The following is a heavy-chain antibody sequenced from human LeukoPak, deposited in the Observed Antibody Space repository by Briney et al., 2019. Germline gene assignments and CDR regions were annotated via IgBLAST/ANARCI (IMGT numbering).Heavy chain of an antibody. V-gene: IGHV1-69*04. CDR2: IIPILGIA. CDR3: AREDSRRITIFGVVYNAFDI. D-gene: IGHD3-3*01. CDR1: GGTFSSYA. J-gene: IGHJ3*02. Sequence: ASVKVSCKASGGTFSSYAISWVRQAPGQGLEWMGRIIPILGIANYAQKFQGRVTITADESTSTAYMELSSLRSEDTAVYYCAREDSRRITIFGVVYNAFDIWGQGTMVTVSS.